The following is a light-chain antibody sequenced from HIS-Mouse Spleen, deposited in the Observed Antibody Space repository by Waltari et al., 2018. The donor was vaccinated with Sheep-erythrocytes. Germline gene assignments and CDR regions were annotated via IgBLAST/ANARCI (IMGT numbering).Light chain of an antibody. J-gene: IGLJ3*02. Sequence: QSALTQPASVSGSPGQSITISCTGTSSDVGSYNLVSLYQQHPGKAPKLMIYEGSKLPSGVYNRVSGAKSGNTASLTISGLQAEDEADYYCCSYAGSSTPWVFGGGTKLTVL. V-gene: IGLV2-23*01. CDR1: SSDVGSYNL. CDR2: EGS. CDR3: CSYAGSSTPWV.